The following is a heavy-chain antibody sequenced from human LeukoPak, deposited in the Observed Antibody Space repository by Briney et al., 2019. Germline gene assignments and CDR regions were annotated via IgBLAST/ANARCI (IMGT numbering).Heavy chain of an antibody. CDR3: ARMGLYSTLDV. Sequence: ASVKVSCKASGYTFTAYFIHWVRQAPGQGLEWMGWLNPNSGGTNYAQKFQGRVTMTRDTSITTAYMELSRLRSDDTAVYYCARMGLYSTLDVWGKGTTVTVSS. V-gene: IGHV1-2*02. J-gene: IGHJ6*04. CDR1: GYTFTAYF. CDR2: LNPNSGGT. D-gene: IGHD6-13*01.